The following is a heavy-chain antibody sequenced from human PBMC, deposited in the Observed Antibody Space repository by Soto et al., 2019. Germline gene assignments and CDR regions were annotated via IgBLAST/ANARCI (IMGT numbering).Heavy chain of an antibody. D-gene: IGHD5-18*01. CDR1: GFTFSSYA. J-gene: IGHJ4*02. V-gene: IGHV3-23*01. CDR2: ISGSGGST. CDR3: AKHIYGQRLFDY. Sequence: PVGSLRLSCAASGFTFSSYAMSWVRQAPGKGLEWVSAISGSGGSTYYADSVKGRFTISRDNSKNTLYLQMNSLRAEDTAVYYCAKHIYGQRLFDYWGQGTLVTVSS.